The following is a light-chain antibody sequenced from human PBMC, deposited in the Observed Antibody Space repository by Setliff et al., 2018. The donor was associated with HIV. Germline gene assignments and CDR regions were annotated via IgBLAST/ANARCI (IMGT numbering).Light chain of an antibody. CDR2: GNS. V-gene: IGLV1-40*01. J-gene: IGLJ1*01. Sequence: LTQPHSVSESPGKTVTISCTRSSGGIGSSYVHWYQQLPGTAPRLLIYGNSNRPSGVPDRFSGSKSGTSASLAITGLQAADEADYYCQSYDNSLSVYVFGPGTKVTVL. CDR3: QSYDNSLSVYV. CDR1: SGGIGSSY.